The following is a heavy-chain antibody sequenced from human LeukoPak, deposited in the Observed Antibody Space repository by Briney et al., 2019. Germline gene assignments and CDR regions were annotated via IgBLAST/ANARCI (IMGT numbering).Heavy chain of an antibody. Sequence: SETLSLTCTVSGGSISSYYWSWIRQPPGKGLEWIGYIYYSGSTNYNPSLKSRVTISVDTSKNQFSLKLSSVTAADTAVYYCARVGSCDYRFMDVWGQGTTVTVSS. D-gene: IGHD4-17*01. CDR1: GGSISSYY. J-gene: IGHJ6*02. CDR2: IYYSGST. V-gene: IGHV4-59*01. CDR3: ARVGSCDYRFMDV.